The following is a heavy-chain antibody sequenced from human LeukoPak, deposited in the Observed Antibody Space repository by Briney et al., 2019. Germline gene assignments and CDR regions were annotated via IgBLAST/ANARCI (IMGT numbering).Heavy chain of an antibody. Sequence: GGTLRLSFAASGFPFSSYGVSWVRPAPGKGLEGVSGISGSGHRTYYSDSVKGRFTISRDNSKSTLYLQMNSLRAEDTAVYYCAKDWGEYFDYVWGSFTSFDSWGQGTLVSVSS. V-gene: IGHV3-23*01. CDR3: AKDWGEYFDYVWGSFTSFDS. D-gene: IGHD3-16*01. J-gene: IGHJ4*02. CDR1: GFPFSSYG. CDR2: ISGSGHRT.